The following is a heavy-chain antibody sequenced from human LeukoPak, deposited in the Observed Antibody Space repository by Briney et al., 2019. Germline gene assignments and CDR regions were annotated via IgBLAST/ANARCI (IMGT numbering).Heavy chain of an antibody. CDR3: ARVRGTLYHLDY. J-gene: IGHJ4*02. CDR2: IYYSGST. D-gene: IGHD1-1*01. CDR1: GGSISSYY. Sequence: SETLSLTCTVSGGSISSYYWSWIRQPPGKGLEWIGYIYYSGSTNYNPSLKSRVTISVDTSKNQFSLKLSSVTAADTAVYYCARVRGTLYHLDYWGQGTLVTVSS. V-gene: IGHV4-59*01.